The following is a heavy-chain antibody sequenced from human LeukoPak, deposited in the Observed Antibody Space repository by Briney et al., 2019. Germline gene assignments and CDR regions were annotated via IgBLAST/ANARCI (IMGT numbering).Heavy chain of an antibody. CDR1: GFTFSSYW. CDR3: ARPRRNNWNGKLDY. V-gene: IGHV3-7*01. J-gene: IGHJ4*02. CDR2: IKQDGSEK. D-gene: IGHD1-1*01. Sequence: EGSLRLSCAASGFTFSSYWMSWVRQAPGKGLEWVANIKQDGSEKYYVDSVKGRFTISRDNAKNSLYLQMNSLRAEDTAVYYCARPRRNNWNGKLDYWGQGTLVTVSS.